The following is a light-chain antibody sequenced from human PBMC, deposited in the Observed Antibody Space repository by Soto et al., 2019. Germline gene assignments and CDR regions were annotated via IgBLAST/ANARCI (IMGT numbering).Light chain of an antibody. CDR2: RTT. V-gene: IGLV1-44*01. J-gene: IGLJ2*01. CDR1: SSNVGGHT. Sequence: QPVLTQPPSASGTPGQTVTISCSGSSSNVGGHTVDWYQQVPGAAPKLLIYRTTQRPSGVPDRFSGSKSDTSASLAISGLQSEDEADYYCAAWDDSLNVPVFGGGTQLTVL. CDR3: AAWDDSLNVPV.